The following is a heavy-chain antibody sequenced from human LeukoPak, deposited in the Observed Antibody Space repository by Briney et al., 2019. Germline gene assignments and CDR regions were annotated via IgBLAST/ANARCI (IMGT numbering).Heavy chain of an antibody. CDR1: GLTFSSYW. CDR3: ARGDSGWGGGDAFHI. J-gene: IGHJ3*02. V-gene: IGHV3-7*01. CDR2: IKQDGTET. D-gene: IGHD3-10*01. Sequence: GGSLRLSCAASGLTFSSYWMSWVRQAPGKGLEWVASIKQDGTETYYVDSVKGRFTISRDNAKNSLYLQMNSLRVDNTAMYYCARGDSGWGGGDAFHIWGQGTMVTVSS.